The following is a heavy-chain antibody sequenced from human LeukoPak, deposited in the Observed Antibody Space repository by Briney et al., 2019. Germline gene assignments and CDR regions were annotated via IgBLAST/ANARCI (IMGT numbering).Heavy chain of an antibody. Sequence: GGSLRLSCAASGFTVSSNYMSWVRQAPGKGLEWVSVIYSGGSTYYADSVKGRFTISRHNSKNTLYLQMNSLRAEDTAVYYCAREEIISSRYYYYYGMDVWGQGTTVTVSS. J-gene: IGHJ6*02. CDR2: IYSGGST. D-gene: IGHD6-13*01. CDR3: AREEIISSRYYYYYGMDV. CDR1: GFTVSSNY. V-gene: IGHV3-53*04.